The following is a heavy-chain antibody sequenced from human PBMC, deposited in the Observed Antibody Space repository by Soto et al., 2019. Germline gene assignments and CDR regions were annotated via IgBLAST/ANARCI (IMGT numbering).Heavy chain of an antibody. J-gene: IGHJ6*02. CDR1: GYTFTNYW. CDR2: IYPGDSDT. CDR3: AASIFYYGMNV. V-gene: IGHV5-51*01. Sequence: GESLKISCKGSGYTFTNYWIGWVRQMPGKGLEWMGIIYPGDSDTKYNPSFQGQVTISADKSITTTYLQWSSLKASDTAIYYCAASIFYYGMNVWGQGTTVTVSS.